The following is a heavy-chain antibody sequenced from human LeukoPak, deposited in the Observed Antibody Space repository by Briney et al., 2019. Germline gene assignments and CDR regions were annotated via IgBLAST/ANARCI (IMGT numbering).Heavy chain of an antibody. J-gene: IGHJ6*03. CDR1: GGSFSGYY. V-gene: IGHV4-34*01. CDR2: INHSGST. Sequence: SETLSLTCAVYGGSFSGYYWSWIRQPPGKGLEGIGEINHSGSTNYNPSLKSRVTISVDTSKNQFSLKLSSVTAADTAVYYCARGLSSSRRTYYYYYMDVWGKGTTVTVSS. CDR3: ARGLSSSRRTYYYYYMDV. D-gene: IGHD6-13*01.